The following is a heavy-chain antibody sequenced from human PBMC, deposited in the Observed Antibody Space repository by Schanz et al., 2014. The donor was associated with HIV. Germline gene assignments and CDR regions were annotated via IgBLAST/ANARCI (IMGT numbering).Heavy chain of an antibody. J-gene: IGHJ6*02. Sequence: EVQLVESGGGLVQPGRSLRLSCAASGFTFDDYAMHWVRQAPGKGLEWVSGVTWNSGSIDYAESVKGRFTISRDNAKNSLYVQMNRLRAEDTALYYCAKDRITGTAPPNYGLDVGGQGTTVTVSS. D-gene: IGHD1-1*01. CDR2: VTWNSGSI. CDR1: GFTFDDYA. V-gene: IGHV3-9*01. CDR3: AKDRITGTAPPNYGLDV.